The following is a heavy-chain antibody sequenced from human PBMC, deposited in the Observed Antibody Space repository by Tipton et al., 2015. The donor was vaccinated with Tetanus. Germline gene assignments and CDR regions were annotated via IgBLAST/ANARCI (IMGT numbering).Heavy chain of an antibody. CDR2: IDPNSGGP. V-gene: IGHV1-2*02. D-gene: IGHD3-22*01. Sequence: QLVQSGAEVKKPGASVKVSCKASGYTFTGYYMYWVRQAPGQGLEWMGWIDPNSGGPVYAQKFQGRVNMTRDTSISTAYMELRSLRSDDTAVYYCARDRGDYIYYGMDVWGPGTTVTVS. J-gene: IGHJ6*02. CDR3: ARDRGDYIYYGMDV. CDR1: GYTFTGYY.